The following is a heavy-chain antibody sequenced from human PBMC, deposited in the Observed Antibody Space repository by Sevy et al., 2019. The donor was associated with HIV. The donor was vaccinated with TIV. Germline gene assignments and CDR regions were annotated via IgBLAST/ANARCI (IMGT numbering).Heavy chain of an antibody. CDR2: INQHGSDK. Sequence: GGSLRLSCVASGFTFSSYWMSWVRQAPGKGLEWVANINQHGSDKYYVDSVKGRFTISRDNAKNSLYLQMNSLRAEDTAVYYCARGGSTVGYWGQGTLVTVSS. D-gene: IGHD4-17*01. CDR3: ARGGSTVGY. J-gene: IGHJ4*02. V-gene: IGHV3-7*01. CDR1: GFTFSSYW.